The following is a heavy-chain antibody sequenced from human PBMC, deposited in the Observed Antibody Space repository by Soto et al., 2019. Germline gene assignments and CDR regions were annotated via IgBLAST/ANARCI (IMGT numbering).Heavy chain of an antibody. CDR2: ISSSSSYI. Sequence: EVQLVESGGGLVKPGGSLRLSCAASGFTFSSYSMNWVRQPPGKGLEWFSSISSSSSYISYADSVKGRFTISRDNAKNSLYLQMNRLRAEDTAVYYCARDMFDIVVVPAAPAAFDIWGQGTMVTVSS. CDR1: GFTFSSYS. D-gene: IGHD2-2*01. V-gene: IGHV3-21*01. CDR3: ARDMFDIVVVPAAPAAFDI. J-gene: IGHJ3*02.